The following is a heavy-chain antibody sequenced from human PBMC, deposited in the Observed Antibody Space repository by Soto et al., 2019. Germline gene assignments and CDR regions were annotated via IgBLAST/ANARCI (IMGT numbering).Heavy chain of an antibody. CDR2: IYWDDDK. CDR3: AHRRVGVTYFDS. D-gene: IGHD2-21*02. V-gene: IGHV2-5*02. CDR1: GFSLSTNGVG. J-gene: IGHJ4*02. Sequence: QITLKESGPTLVKPTETLTLTCTFSGFSLSTNGVGVGWIRQPPGKALEWLVLIYWDDDKRYSPSLKSRLTIXRXNAKKQVVLTMTNMDPVDTGTYYCAHRRVGVTYFDSWGQGILVTVSS.